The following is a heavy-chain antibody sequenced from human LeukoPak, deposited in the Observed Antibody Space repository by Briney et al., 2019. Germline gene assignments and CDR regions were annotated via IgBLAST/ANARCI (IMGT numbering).Heavy chain of an antibody. J-gene: IGHJ4*02. V-gene: IGHV5-51*01. D-gene: IGHD1-26*01. CDR2: IYPISSET. CDR1: GYSFTSYR. Sequence: RGEPLEISCQRSGYSFTSYRIAWVRKLPGKGLEWMGIIYPISSETTYSPSFPAQATITAGKSISSAYLQWRSLTASDTAMYYCARSVGATPLDYWGQGSPVTVSS. CDR3: ARSVGATPLDY.